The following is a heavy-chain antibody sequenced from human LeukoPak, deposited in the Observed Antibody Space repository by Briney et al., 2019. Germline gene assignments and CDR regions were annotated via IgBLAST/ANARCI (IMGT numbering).Heavy chain of an antibody. D-gene: IGHD3-3*01. J-gene: IGHJ4*02. V-gene: IGHV3-11*04. CDR2: ISSSGSTI. CDR3: AREDITIFGVVIIRDFDY. CDR1: GFTFSDYY. Sequence: GGSLRLSCAASGFTFSDYYMSWIRQAPGKGLEWVSYISSSGSTIYYADSVKGRFTISRDNAKNSLYLQMNSLRAEDTAVYYCAREDITIFGVVIIRDFDYWGQGTLVTVSS.